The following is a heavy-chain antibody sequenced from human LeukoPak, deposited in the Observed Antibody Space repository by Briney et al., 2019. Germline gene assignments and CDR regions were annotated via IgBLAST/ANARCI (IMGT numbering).Heavy chain of an antibody. Sequence: SETLSLTCTVSGGSVSSSDYYWDWMRQPPGKGLEWIGSIYYSGSTYYNPSLKSRVTISVDTSKNQFSLKLSSVTAADTAVYYCARAYFHDGNSFREDWGQGTLVTVSS. CDR3: ARAYFHDGNSFRED. J-gene: IGHJ4*02. V-gene: IGHV4-39*07. CDR2: IYYSGST. D-gene: IGHD3-10*01. CDR1: GGSVSSSDYY.